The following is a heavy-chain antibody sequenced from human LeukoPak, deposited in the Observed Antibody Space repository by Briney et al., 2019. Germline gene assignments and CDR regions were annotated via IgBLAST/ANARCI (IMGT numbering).Heavy chain of an antibody. CDR3: ARGVRFGD. CDR2: ISYDGSNK. V-gene: IGHV3-30-3*01. CDR1: GFTFSSYA. J-gene: IGHJ5*02. Sequence: PGGSLRLSCAASGFTFSSYAMHWVRQAPGKGLEWVAVISYDGSNKYYADSVKGRFTTSRDNSKNTLYLQMNSLRAEDAAVYYCARGVRFGDWGQGALVTVSS. D-gene: IGHD3-3*01.